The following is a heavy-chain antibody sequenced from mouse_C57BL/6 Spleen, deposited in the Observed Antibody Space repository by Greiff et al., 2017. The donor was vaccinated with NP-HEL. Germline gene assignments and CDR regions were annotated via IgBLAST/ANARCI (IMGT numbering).Heavy chain of an antibody. J-gene: IGHJ3*01. D-gene: IGHD4-1*01. Sequence: EVQLQQSGPELVKPGASVKMSCKASGYTFTDYYMNWVKQSHGKSLEWIGDINPNNGGTSYNQKFKGKATLTVYKSSSTAYMEIRSLTSEDSAGEYSALGSWFAYWGQGTLVTVSA. CDR3: ALGSWFAY. V-gene: IGHV1-26*01. CDR2: INPNNGGT. CDR1: GYTFTDYY.